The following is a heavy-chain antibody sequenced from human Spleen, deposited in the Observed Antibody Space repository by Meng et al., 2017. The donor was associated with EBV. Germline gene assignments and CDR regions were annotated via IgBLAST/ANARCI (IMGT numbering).Heavy chain of an antibody. D-gene: IGHD6-19*01. CDR1: GASISSFYY. CDR2: VHYTGST. Sequence: ESGPGQVKPSETPSLTCTVSGASISSFYYWGWIRQPPGRGLEWIGSVHYTGSTYYSPSLKSRVTVSVDTSKNQFSLRLTSVTAADTAVYYCARPFPSWQSPRLDPFGAWGQGTLVTVSS. V-gene: IGHV4-39*01. J-gene: IGHJ5*02. CDR3: ARPFPSWQSPRLDPFGA.